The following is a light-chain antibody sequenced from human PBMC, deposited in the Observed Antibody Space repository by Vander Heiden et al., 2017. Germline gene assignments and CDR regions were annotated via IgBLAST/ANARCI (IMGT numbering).Light chain of an antibody. Sequence: ELVLPQSPAPLSVSPRERATRSCSASQRVSTNLAWYQQKPGKAPRLLIYGASTGATGSPARSSGSGSGTEFTLTITSVQSEDAAVYYCQQYQKWPITFGQGTQVE. J-gene: IGKJ5*01. CDR1: QRVSTN. CDR2: GAS. V-gene: IGKV3-15*01. CDR3: QQYQKWPIT.